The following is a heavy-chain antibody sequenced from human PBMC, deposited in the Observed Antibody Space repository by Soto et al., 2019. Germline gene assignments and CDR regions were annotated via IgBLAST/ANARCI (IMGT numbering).Heavy chain of an antibody. CDR3: ARAAELPYYYYGMDV. CDR2: VSGYNGNT. J-gene: IGHJ6*02. D-gene: IGHD1-7*01. V-gene: IGHV1-18*01. Sequence: QVQLVQSGGEVKKPGASVTVSFKDSGYHFTTTGVSWVRQDPGPGRAWMGGVSGYNGNTKYSEKFHDRANTTTDTSKSTAYLELRSLTTDDTAVYYCARAAELPYYYYGMDVWGQGTTVIVSS. CDR1: GYHFTTTG.